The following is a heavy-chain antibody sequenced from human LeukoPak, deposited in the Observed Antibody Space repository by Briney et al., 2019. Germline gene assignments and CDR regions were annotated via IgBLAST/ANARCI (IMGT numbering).Heavy chain of an antibody. D-gene: IGHD4-23*01. CDR1: GLTFSTYG. J-gene: IGHJ3*02. CDR2: FTGSGGNP. V-gene: IGHV3-23*01. CDR3: AKVRSPTVVTQLNAFDI. Sequence: PGGSLRLSCAASGLTFSTYGMNWVRQAPGKGLEWVSAFTGSGGNPYYADSVKGRFTVSRDNSKNTLFLQMKSLRADDTAVYYCAKVRSPTVVTQLNAFDIWGQGTMVTVSS.